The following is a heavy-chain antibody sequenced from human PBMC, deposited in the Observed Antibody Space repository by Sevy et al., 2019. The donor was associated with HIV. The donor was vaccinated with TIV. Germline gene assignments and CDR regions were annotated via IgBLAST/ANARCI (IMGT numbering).Heavy chain of an antibody. J-gene: IGHJ6*02. CDR2: ISGSGGST. D-gene: IGHD6-13*01. Sequence: GGSLRLSCAASGFTFSSYAMSWVRQAPGKGLEWVSAISGSGGSTYYADSVKGRFTISRDNSKNTRYLQMNSLRAEDTAVYYCAKDRRQQLGKYYYYYGMDVWGQGTTVTVSS. CDR1: GFTFSSYA. V-gene: IGHV3-23*01. CDR3: AKDRRQQLGKYYYYYGMDV.